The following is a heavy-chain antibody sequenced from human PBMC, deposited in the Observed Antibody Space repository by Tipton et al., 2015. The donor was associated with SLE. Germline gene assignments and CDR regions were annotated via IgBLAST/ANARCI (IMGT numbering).Heavy chain of an antibody. CDR1: GGSFSGYY. J-gene: IGHJ5*02. CDR2: INHSGST. V-gene: IGHV4-34*01. D-gene: IGHD3/OR15-3a*01. Sequence: LRLSCAVYGGSFSGYYWSWIRQPPGKGLEWIGEINHSGSTNYNPSLKSRVTISVDTSKNQFSLKLSSVTAADTAVYYCARMDSRWFDPWGQGTLVTVSS. CDR3: ARMDSRWFDP.